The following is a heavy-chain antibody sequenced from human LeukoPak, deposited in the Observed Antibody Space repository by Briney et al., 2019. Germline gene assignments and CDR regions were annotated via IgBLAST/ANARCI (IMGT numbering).Heavy chain of an antibody. CDR3: ARELVVVTPTSSAFDI. CDR1: GFTFSSYW. CDR2: INHNGNVN. Sequence: GGSLRLSCAASGFTFSSYWMNWARQAPGKGLEWVASINHNGNVNYYVDSVKGRFTISRDNAKNSLYLQMNSLRAEDTAVYYCARELVVVTPTSSAFDIWGQGTMVTVSS. V-gene: IGHV3-7*01. J-gene: IGHJ3*02. D-gene: IGHD2-21*02.